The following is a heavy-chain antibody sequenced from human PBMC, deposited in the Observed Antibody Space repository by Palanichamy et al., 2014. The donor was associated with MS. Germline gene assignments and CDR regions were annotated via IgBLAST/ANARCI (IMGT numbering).Heavy chain of an antibody. V-gene: IGHV4-39*01. D-gene: IGHD3-9*01. J-gene: IGHJ4*02. CDR3: ARQGYYDILNGYYHPFDY. CDR2: IYYSGST. CDR1: GGSISSSSYY. Sequence: QLQLQESGPGLVKPSETLSLTCTVSGGSISSSSYYWGWIRQPPGKGLEWIGSIYYSGSTYYNPSLKSRVTISVDTSKNQFSLKLSSVTAADTAVYYCARQGYYDILNGYYHPFDYWGQGTLVTVSS.